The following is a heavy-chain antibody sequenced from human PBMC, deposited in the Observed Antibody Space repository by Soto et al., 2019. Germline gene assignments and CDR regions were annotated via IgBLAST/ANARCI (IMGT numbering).Heavy chain of an antibody. Sequence: ASVKVSCKASGYTIITYYMHWVRQAPGQGLEWMGWINLNSGGTNYAQKFQGRVTMTRDTSRSTVYMELRSLRSDDTAIYYCARSSGGNFGIIIEGSNWFDPWGQGTLVTVSS. CDR1: GYTIITYY. J-gene: IGHJ5*02. CDR2: INLNSGGT. V-gene: IGHV1-2*02. D-gene: IGHD3-3*01. CDR3: ARSSGGNFGIIIEGSNWFDP.